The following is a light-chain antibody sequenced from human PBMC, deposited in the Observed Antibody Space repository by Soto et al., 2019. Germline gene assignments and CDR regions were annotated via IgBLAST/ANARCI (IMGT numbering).Light chain of an antibody. V-gene: IGKV3-20*01. CDR2: GAS. CDR1: QSVSSSY. Sequence: EIVLTQSPGTLSLSPGGGAPLSCRASQSVSSSYIAWYQQRPGQTPSLLIYGASTRATGIPDRFSGSGSGTHFTLTISRLEPGDFAVYYCQHFGGTTFTFGQGTRLEIK. J-gene: IGKJ5*01. CDR3: QHFGGTTFT.